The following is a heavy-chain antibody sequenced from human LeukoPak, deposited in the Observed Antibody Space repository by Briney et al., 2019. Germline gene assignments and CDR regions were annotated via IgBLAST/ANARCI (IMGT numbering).Heavy chain of an antibody. CDR1: GGSFSGYY. CDR3: ARGLIDRDPVYYFDY. D-gene: IGHD3-22*01. J-gene: IGHJ4*02. CDR2: INHSGST. V-gene: IGHV4-34*01. Sequence: PSETLSLTCAVYGGSFSGYYWSWIRQPPGKGLEWIGEINHSGSTNYNPSLKSRVTISVDTSKNQFSLKLSSVTAVDTAVYYCARGLIDRDPVYYFDYWGQGTLVTVSS.